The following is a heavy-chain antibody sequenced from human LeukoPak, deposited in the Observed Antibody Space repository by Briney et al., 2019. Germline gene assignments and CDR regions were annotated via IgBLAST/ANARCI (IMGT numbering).Heavy chain of an antibody. Sequence: TSETLSLTCTVSGGSISSHYWSWIRQPPGKGLEWIGEINHSGSTNYNPSLKSRVTISVDTSKNQFSLKLSSVTAADTAVYYCARMGRRVSKLNYLYMDVWGKGTTVTVSS. J-gene: IGHJ6*03. CDR3: ARMGRRVSKLNYLYMDV. CDR1: GGSISSHY. CDR2: INHSGST. V-gene: IGHV4-34*01. D-gene: IGHD3-3*02.